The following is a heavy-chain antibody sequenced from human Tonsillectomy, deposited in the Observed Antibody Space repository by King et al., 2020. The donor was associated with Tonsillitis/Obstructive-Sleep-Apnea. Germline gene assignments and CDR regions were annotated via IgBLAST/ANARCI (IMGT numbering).Heavy chain of an antibody. D-gene: IGHD3-3*01. CDR2: IYPGDSDT. Sequence: QLVQSGAEVKKPGESLKISCKGSGYSFTSYRIGWVRQMPGKGLEWMGIIYPGDSDTRYSPSFQGQVTISADKSISTAYLQWSSMKASDTAMYYCARSPGWSGYMGYFDYWGQGTLVTVSS. J-gene: IGHJ4*02. CDR3: ARSPGWSGYMGYFDY. CDR1: GYSFTSYR. V-gene: IGHV5-51*03.